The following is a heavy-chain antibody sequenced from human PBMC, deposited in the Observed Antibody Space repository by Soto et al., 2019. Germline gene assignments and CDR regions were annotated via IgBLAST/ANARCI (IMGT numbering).Heavy chain of an antibody. Sequence: GASVEVSCKASGYTFTTYGIGWLRQAPGQGLEYMGWISAYNGNTNYAQKFQGRVTMTTETSTRTAYMELRSLRSDDTAVYYCARGSRTNDVYTWFAPWGQGTLVTVSS. CDR1: GYTFTTYG. CDR2: ISAYNGNT. J-gene: IGHJ5*02. D-gene: IGHD1-1*01. V-gene: IGHV1-18*01. CDR3: ARGSRTNDVYTWFAP.